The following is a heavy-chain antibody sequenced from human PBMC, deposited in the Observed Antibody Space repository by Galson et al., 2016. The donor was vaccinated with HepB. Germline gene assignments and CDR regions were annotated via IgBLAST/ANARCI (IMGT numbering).Heavy chain of an antibody. CDR2: IDSAGDT. V-gene: IGHV3-13*01. CDR3: ARALLGGGAGGSDTVAVPSAMDH. J-gene: IGHJ4*02. Sequence: SLRLSCAASGFIFSDYDMHWVRQVTGKSLEWVSAIDSAGDTFYPGSVKGRFTISRENAKNSLYLQMNGLRAGDTAVYYCARALLGGGAGGSDTVAVPSAMDHWGQG. CDR1: GFIFSDYD. D-gene: IGHD2-2*01.